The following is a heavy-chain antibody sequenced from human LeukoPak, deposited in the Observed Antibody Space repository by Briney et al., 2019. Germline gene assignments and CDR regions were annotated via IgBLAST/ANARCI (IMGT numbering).Heavy chain of an antibody. V-gene: IGHV3-48*04. CDR2: ISSSGSTI. CDR1: GFTFSSYS. Sequence: GGSLRLSCAASGFTFSSYSMNWVRQAPGKGLEWVSYISSSGSTIYYADSVKGRFTISRDNAKNSLYLQMNSLRAEDTAVYYCARPRTFGGVIDYWGQGTLVTVSS. D-gene: IGHD3-16*01. CDR3: ARPRTFGGVIDY. J-gene: IGHJ4*02.